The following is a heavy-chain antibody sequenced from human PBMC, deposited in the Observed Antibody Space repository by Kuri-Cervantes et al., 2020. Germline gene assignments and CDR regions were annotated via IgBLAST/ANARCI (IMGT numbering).Heavy chain of an antibody. CDR2: ISSSSSYI. D-gene: IGHD3-16*01. V-gene: IGHV3-21*01. CDR3: ARDMSPWHVYYYMDV. J-gene: IGHJ6*03. CDR1: GFTFSSYS. Sequence: GESLKISCAASGFTFSSYSMNWVRQAPGKGLEWVSSISSSSSYIYYADSVKGLFTISRDNAKNSLYLQMNSLRAEDTAVYYCARDMSPWHVYYYMDVWGKGTTVTVSS.